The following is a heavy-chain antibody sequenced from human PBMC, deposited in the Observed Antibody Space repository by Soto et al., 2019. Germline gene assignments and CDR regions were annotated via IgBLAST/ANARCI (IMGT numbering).Heavy chain of an antibody. CDR3: ARDRCTNGVCYVRWFDP. CDR1: GYTFTSYY. CDR2: INPSGGST. Sequence: ASVKVSCKASGYTFTSYYMHWVRQAPGQGLEWMGIINPSGGSTSYAQKFQGRVTMTRDTSTSTTYMELRSLRSDDTAVYYCARDRCTNGVCYVRWFDPWGQGTPVTVSS. V-gene: IGHV1-46*01. D-gene: IGHD2-8*01. J-gene: IGHJ5*02.